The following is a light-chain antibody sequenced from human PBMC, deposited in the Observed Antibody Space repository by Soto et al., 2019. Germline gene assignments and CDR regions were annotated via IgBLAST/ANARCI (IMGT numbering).Light chain of an antibody. CDR3: HQYGSSPST. CDR1: QSLTRN. J-gene: IGKJ1*01. Sequence: EIVKTQSPATLSVSPGERVTLSCMASQSLTRNLAWYQHKPGQYPRLLIYGGSARATGIPARFSGSGSGTDFTITISRLEPEDFAVYYCHQYGSSPSTFGQGTKVDIK. CDR2: GGS. V-gene: IGKV3-20*01.